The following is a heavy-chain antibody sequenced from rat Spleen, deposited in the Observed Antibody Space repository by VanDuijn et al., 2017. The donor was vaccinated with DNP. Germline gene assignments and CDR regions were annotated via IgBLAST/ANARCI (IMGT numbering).Heavy chain of an antibody. Sequence: EVRLVESGGGLVQPGRSLKLSCAASGFTFSDYNMAWVRQGPKKGLEWVATIHSDGSNTWYRDSVRGRFTFSRNNVEDTLYLQMDSLRSEDTATYYCARQLTTEGIVTAMDAWGQGTSVTVSS. CDR3: ARQLTTEGIVTAMDA. J-gene: IGHJ4*01. CDR2: IHSDGSNT. D-gene: IGHD1-11*01. CDR1: GFTFSDYN. V-gene: IGHV5-7*01.